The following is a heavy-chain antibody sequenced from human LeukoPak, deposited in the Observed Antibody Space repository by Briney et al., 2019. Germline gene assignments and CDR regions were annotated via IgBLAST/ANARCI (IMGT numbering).Heavy chain of an antibody. J-gene: IGHJ3*02. Sequence: SGGSLRLSCAASGFTFSSYEMNWVRQAPGKGLEWVSGINWNGGSTGYADSVKGRFTISRDNAKNSLYLQMNSLRAEDTALYYCARDIVLIAVAVRGSFDIWGQGTMVTVSS. CDR1: GFTFSSYE. CDR2: INWNGGST. CDR3: ARDIVLIAVAVRGSFDI. V-gene: IGHV3-20*04. D-gene: IGHD6-19*01.